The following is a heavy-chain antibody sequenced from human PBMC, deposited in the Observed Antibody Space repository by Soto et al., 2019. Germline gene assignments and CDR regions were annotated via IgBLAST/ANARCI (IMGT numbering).Heavy chain of an antibody. V-gene: IGHV3-7*03. CDR2: IKQDGSEK. J-gene: IGHJ4*02. CDR1: GFTFSSYW. CDR3: TTRGYYDFWSGYYPFDY. D-gene: IGHD3-3*01. Sequence: EVQLVESGGGLVQPGGSLRLSCAASGFTFSSYWMSWVRQAPGKGLEWVANIKQDGSEKYYVDSVKGRFTISRDNAKNSLYLQMNSLRDEDTAVYYCTTRGYYDFWSGYYPFDYWGQGTLVTVSS.